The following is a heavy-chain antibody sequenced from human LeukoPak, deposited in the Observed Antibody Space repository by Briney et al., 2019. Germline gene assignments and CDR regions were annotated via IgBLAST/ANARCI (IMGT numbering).Heavy chain of an antibody. Sequence: GGSLTLSCAASGFTLSSYPMSWLPQAPGKGLEWLSAISGSGGSKYYTDSVNGRFTISRDNSKNTQYLQMNSLRAEDTAVYYCARSKQDDDYWGRGTLDTVSS. CDR1: GFTLSSYP. CDR2: ISGSGGSK. J-gene: IGHJ4*02. CDR3: ARSKQDDDY. V-gene: IGHV3-23*01. D-gene: IGHD4-11*01.